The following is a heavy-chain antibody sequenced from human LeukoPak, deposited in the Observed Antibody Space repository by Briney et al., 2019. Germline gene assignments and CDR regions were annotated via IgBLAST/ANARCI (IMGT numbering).Heavy chain of an antibody. CDR1: GFSFDDYV. V-gene: IGHV3-43*02. CDR3: AKDIMGSRDNXFDX. J-gene: IGHJ5*01. D-gene: IGHD2-8*01. Sequence: GGSLRLSCAASGFSFDDYVMHWVRQSPGKGLEWVSLISGDGGSTYYADSVRGRFTISRDNSKNSLYLQMSSLRTEDTALYYCAKDIMGSRDNXFDXWGXXXXVT. CDR2: ISGDGGST.